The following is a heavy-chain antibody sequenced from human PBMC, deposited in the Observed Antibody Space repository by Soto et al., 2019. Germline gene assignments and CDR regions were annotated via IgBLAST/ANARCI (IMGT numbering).Heavy chain of an antibody. CDR2: INSDGSST. Sequence: EVQLVESGGGLVQPGGSLRLSCAASGFTFSSYWMHWVRQAPGKGLVWVSRINSDGSSTSYADSVKGRFTISRDNAQNTLYLQMNSLRAEDTAVYYCVRTSLVVAAATREDYWGQGTLVTVS. V-gene: IGHV3-74*01. CDR1: GFTFSSYW. J-gene: IGHJ4*02. CDR3: VRTSLVVAAATREDY. D-gene: IGHD2-15*01.